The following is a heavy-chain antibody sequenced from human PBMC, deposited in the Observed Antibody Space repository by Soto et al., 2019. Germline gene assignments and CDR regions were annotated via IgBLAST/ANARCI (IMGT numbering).Heavy chain of an antibody. CDR3: ARAARYDFWSGYYPPDNWFDP. CDR1: GGTFSSYA. CDR2: IIPILGTA. D-gene: IGHD3-3*01. V-gene: IGHV1-69*01. Sequence: QVQLVQSGAEVKKPGSSVKVSCKASGGTFSSYAISWVRQAPGQGLEWMGGIIPILGTANYAQKFQGRVTITADESTITAYMELSSLRSEDTAVYYCARAARYDFWSGYYPPDNWFDPWGQGTLVTVSS. J-gene: IGHJ5*02.